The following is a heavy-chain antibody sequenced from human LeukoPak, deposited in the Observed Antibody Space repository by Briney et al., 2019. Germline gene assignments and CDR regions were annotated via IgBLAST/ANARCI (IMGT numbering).Heavy chain of an antibody. J-gene: IGHJ5*02. CDR3: ARDQGWFDP. CDR2: IYTSGST. CDR1: GGSISSGSYY. V-gene: IGHV4-61*02. Sequence: SETLSLTCTVSGGSISSGSYYWSWIRQPAGKGLEWIGRIYTSGSTNYNPSLKSRVTISVDTSKNHFSLKLSSVTAADTAVYYCARDQGWFDPWGQGTLVTVSS.